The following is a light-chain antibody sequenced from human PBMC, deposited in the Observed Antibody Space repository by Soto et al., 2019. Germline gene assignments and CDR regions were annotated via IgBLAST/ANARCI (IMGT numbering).Light chain of an antibody. CDR2: HAS. Sequence: DIQMTQSPSTLSVSVGDRVTITCRASQSISSWLAWYQQKPGEAPKLLLYHASTLESGVPSRFSGSGSGTEFTLTVSRLQPEDFGSYYCQQYNNSPWTFGQGTKVDIK. J-gene: IGKJ1*01. V-gene: IGKV1-5*01. CDR1: QSISSW. CDR3: QQYNNSPWT.